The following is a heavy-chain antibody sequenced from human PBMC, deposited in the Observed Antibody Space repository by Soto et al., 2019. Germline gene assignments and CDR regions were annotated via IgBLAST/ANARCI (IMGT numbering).Heavy chain of an antibody. Sequence: SQTLSLTCAISGDSVSRNSAAWNWIRQPPSRGLEWLGRTYYRSEWYNDYAVSVKGRLSINPDTSKNRFSLQLNSVTPEDTAVYFCARGNAGVFDYWGQGTPVTVS. D-gene: IGHD7-27*01. CDR2: TYYRSEWYN. CDR3: ARGNAGVFDY. V-gene: IGHV6-1*01. J-gene: IGHJ4*02. CDR1: GDSVSRNSAA.